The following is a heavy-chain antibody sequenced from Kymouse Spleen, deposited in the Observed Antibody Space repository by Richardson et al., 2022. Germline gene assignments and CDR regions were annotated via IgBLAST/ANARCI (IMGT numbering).Heavy chain of an antibody. CDR2: IYYSGST. CDR1: GGSISSSSYY. CDR3: ARQTTIFGVVIFTTTTTVWTS. Sequence: QLQLQESGPGLVKPSETLSLTCTVSGGSISSSSYYWGWIRQPPGKGLEWIGSIYYSGSTYYNPSLKSRVTISVDTSKNQFSLKLSSVTAADTAVYYCARQTTIFGVVIFTTTTTVWTSGAKGPRSPSPQ. J-gene: IGHJ6*02. V-gene: IGHV4-39*01. D-gene: IGHD3-3*01.